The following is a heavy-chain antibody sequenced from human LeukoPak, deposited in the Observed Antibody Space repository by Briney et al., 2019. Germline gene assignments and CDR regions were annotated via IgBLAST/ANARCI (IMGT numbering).Heavy chain of an antibody. V-gene: IGHV3-21*01. D-gene: IGHD3-10*01. CDR3: ARLYYYASGSYYP. Sequence: PGGSLRLSCAASGFTFSSYSMNWVRQAPGKGLEWVSSISSSSSYIYYAGSVKGRFAISRDNAKNSLYLQMNSLRAEDTAVYYCARLYYYASGSYYPWGQGTLVTVSS. CDR1: GFTFSSYS. J-gene: IGHJ5*02. CDR2: ISSSSSYI.